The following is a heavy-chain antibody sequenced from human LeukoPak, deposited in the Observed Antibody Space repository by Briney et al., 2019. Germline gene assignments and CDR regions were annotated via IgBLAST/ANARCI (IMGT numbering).Heavy chain of an antibody. V-gene: IGHV3-30-3*02. CDR2: ISYDGSNK. J-gene: IGHJ4*02. CDR3: AKRAQNWNFDY. CDR1: GFTFSSYA. Sequence: GGSLRLSCAASGFTFSSYAMHWVRQAPGKGLEWVAVISYDGSNKYYADSVKGRFTISRDNSKNTLYLQMNSLRADDTAVYYCAKRAQNWNFDYWGQGALVTVSS. D-gene: IGHD1-1*01.